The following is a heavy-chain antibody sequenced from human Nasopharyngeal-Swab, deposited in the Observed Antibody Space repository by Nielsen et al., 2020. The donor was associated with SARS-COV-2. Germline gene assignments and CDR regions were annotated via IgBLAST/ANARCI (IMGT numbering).Heavy chain of an antibody. D-gene: IGHD6-19*01. V-gene: IGHV5-51*01. J-gene: IGHJ3*02. CDR3: ARLHGGNSSGWPDAFDI. CDR1: GYSFTSYW. Sequence: GGSLRLSCKGSGYSFTSYWIGWVRQMPGKGLEWMGIIYPGDSDTRYSPSFQGQVPISADKSNSTAYLQWSSLKASDTAMYYCARLHGGNSSGWPDAFDIWGQGTMVTVSS. CDR2: IYPGDSDT.